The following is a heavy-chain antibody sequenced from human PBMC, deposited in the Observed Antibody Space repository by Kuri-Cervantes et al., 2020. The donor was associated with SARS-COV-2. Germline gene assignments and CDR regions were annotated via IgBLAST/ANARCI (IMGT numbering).Heavy chain of an antibody. CDR1: GFTFSNYV. CDR2: IWNDGENE. Sequence: GGSLRLSCVASGFTFSNYVMHWVRQAPGKGLKWVALIWNDGENEYYAGSVKGRFTISRDNSKNTVSLHMNSLGAEDTAMYYCARGAENYCYMDVWGKGTTVTVSS. J-gene: IGHJ6*03. CDR3: ARGAENYCYMDV. V-gene: IGHV3-33*08. D-gene: IGHD3-16*01.